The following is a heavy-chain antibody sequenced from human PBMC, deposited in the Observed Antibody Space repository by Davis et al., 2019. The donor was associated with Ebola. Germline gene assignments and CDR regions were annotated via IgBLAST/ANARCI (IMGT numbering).Heavy chain of an antibody. CDR1: GFTFDDYA. D-gene: IGHD6-6*01. V-gene: IGHV3-9*01. CDR3: VKDIRYSSSPPRHYYYGMDV. CDR2: ISWNSGSI. Sequence: SLKISCAASGFTFDDYAMHWVRQAPGKGLEWVSGISWNSGSIGYADSVKGRFTISRDNAKNSLYLQMNSLRAEDTALYYCVKDIRYSSSPPRHYYYGMDVWGQGTTVTVSS. J-gene: IGHJ6*02.